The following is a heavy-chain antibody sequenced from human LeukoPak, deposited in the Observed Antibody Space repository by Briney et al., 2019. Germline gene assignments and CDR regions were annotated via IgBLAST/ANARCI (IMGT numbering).Heavy chain of an antibody. D-gene: IGHD3-10*01. CDR3: ARDPGITMVRGVKDYYMDV. CDR2: ITPSGGTI. CDR1: KYTFTTSY. J-gene: IGHJ6*03. Sequence: ASVEVSCKPSKYTFTTSYMHWVRQAPGQGLEWMGMITPSGGTIRYAQNFQGRITVTRDTSTSTVYMELSSLRSEDTAVYYCARDPGITMVRGVKDYYMDVWGKGTTVTVSS. V-gene: IGHV1-46*01.